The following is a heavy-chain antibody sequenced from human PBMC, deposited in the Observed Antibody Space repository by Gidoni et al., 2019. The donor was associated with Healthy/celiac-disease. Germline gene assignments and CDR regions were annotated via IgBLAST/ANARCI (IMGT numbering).Heavy chain of an antibody. CDR3: ARDNSNPSLLRFGESGDGMDV. D-gene: IGHD3-10*01. CDR1: GFTFSSYS. Sequence: EVQLVESGGGLVKPGGSLRLYCAASGFTFSSYSMNWVRQAPGKGLEWVSSISSSSSYIYYAYSVTGRFTISRDNAKNSRYLQMNSLRAEDTAVYYCARDNSNPSLLRFGESGDGMDVWGQGTTVTVSS. J-gene: IGHJ6*02. V-gene: IGHV3-21*01. CDR2: ISSSSSYI.